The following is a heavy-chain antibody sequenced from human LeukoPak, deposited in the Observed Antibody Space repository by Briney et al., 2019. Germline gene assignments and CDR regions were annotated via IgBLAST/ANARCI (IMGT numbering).Heavy chain of an antibody. J-gene: IGHJ4*02. D-gene: IGHD1-26*01. CDR3: ARGSMADIVGATTFDY. CDR2: IYYSGST. Sequence: SETLSLNCTVSGGSISSYYWNWIRQPPGKGLEWIGYIYYSGSTNYNPSLKSRVTISVDTSKNLFSLNLSSVTAADTAVYYCARGSMADIVGATTFDYWGQGTLVTVSS. V-gene: IGHV4-59*01. CDR1: GGSISSYY.